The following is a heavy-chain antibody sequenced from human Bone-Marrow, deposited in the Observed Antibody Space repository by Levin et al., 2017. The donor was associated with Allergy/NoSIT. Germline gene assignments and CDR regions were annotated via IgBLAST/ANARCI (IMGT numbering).Heavy chain of an antibody. Sequence: KPGGSLRLSCKTSGYMFTSYGITWVRQAPGQGLEWMGWTNPYNGNTKYAQKLQDRVTVTTDTSTSTAYMELRSLRSDDTAVYYCARDAPLLGSGSNDYWGQGTLVTVSS. D-gene: IGHD1-26*01. J-gene: IGHJ4*02. V-gene: IGHV1-18*01. CDR3: ARDAPLLGSGSNDY. CDR2: TNPYNGNT. CDR1: GYMFTSYG.